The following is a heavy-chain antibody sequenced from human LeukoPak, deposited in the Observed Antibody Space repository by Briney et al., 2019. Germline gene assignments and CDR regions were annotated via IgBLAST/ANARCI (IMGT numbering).Heavy chain of an antibody. J-gene: IGHJ4*02. CDR1: GFSFSTYY. CDR3: VRENHGSFDY. V-gene: IGHV3-21*01. CDR2: ISSGSTYI. Sequence: AGGSLILSCAASGFSFSTYYVNWVRQAPGKGLEWVSCISSGSTYIFYADSVRGRFAISRDNAKNSLYLQMNSLRADDTAVYYCVRENHGSFDYWGQGSLVTVSS. D-gene: IGHD1-14*01.